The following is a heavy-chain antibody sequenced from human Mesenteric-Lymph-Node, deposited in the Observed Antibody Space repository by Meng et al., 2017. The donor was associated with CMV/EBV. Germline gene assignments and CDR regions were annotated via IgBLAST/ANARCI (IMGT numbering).Heavy chain of an antibody. CDR1: GFSFSSYW. D-gene: IGHD1-1*01. V-gene: IGHV3-7*01. CDR3: ARDYWRYLEY. CDR2: MNEDGSVK. Sequence: GGSLRLSCAASGFSFSSYWMTWVRLAPGKGLEWVAIMNEDGSVKYYADSVKGRFTISRDNAKNSLYLEMNSLSAEDTAVYYCARDYWRYLEYWGRGTLVTVSS. J-gene: IGHJ4*02.